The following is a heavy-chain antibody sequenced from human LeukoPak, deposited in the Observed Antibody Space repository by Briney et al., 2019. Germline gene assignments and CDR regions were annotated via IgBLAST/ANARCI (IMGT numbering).Heavy chain of an antibody. Sequence: SETLSLTCAVYGGSFSGNYWSWIRQPPGKGLEWIGEINHSGGTNYNPSLKSRVTISVYVSRNQFSLNLSSVTAADTAAYYCARGGRGKWFDPWGRGTLVTVSS. CDR2: INHSGGT. J-gene: IGHJ5*02. CDR1: GGSFSGNY. CDR3: ARGGRGKWFDP. V-gene: IGHV4-34*01. D-gene: IGHD3-10*01.